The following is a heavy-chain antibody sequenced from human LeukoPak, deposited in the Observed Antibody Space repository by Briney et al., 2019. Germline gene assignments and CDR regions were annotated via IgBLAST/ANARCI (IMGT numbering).Heavy chain of an antibody. Sequence: PGGSLRLSCAASGFTFSSYEMNWVRQAPGKGLEWVSYISSSGSTIYYADSVKGRFTISRDNAKTSLYLQMNSLRAEDTAVYYCARDKANYDILTGYYRGYYFDYWGQGTLVTVSS. CDR2: ISSSGSTI. CDR3: ARDKANYDILTGYYRGYYFDY. D-gene: IGHD3-9*01. CDR1: GFTFSSYE. V-gene: IGHV3-48*03. J-gene: IGHJ4*02.